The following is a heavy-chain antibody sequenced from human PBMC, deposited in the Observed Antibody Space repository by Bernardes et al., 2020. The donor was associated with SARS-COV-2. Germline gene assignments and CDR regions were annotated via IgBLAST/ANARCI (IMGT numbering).Heavy chain of an antibody. Sequence: ASVKVSCKASGYTFTRYGISWVRQAPGQGLEWMGWISTDNGDTNYAQNFQGRVTMTTDTSTSTAYMEMRNLRSDDTAVYYCARSPGQWLVAHLDSWGPGTLVSVSS. CDR1: GYTFTRYG. CDR2: ISTDNGDT. D-gene: IGHD6-19*01. CDR3: ARSPGQWLVAHLDS. J-gene: IGHJ4*02. V-gene: IGHV1-18*01.